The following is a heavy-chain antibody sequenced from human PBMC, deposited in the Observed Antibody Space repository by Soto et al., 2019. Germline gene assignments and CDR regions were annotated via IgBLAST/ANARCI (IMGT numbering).Heavy chain of an antibody. CDR1: GYSFTSYW. CDR3: ARSLCGGDCYWPDAFDI. Sequence: GASLKISCKGSGYSFTSYWIGRVRQMPGKGLEWMGIIYPGDSDTRYSPSFQGQVTISADKSISTAYLQWSSLKASDTAMYYCARSLCGGDCYWPDAFDIWGQGTMVTVSS. CDR2: IYPGDSDT. D-gene: IGHD2-21*01. V-gene: IGHV5-51*01. J-gene: IGHJ3*02.